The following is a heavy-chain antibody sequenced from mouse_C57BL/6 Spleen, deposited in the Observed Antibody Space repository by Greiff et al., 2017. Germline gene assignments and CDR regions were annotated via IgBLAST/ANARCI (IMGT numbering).Heavy chain of an antibody. CDR3: ARVSYDYFDY. J-gene: IGHJ2*01. D-gene: IGHD2-4*01. V-gene: IGHV1-80*01. CDR1: GYAFSSYW. CDR2: IYPGDGDT. Sequence: VKLVESGAELVKPGASVKISCKASGYAFSSYWMNWVKQRPGKGLEWIGQIYPGDGDTNYNGKFKGKATLTADKSSSTAYMQLSSLTSEDSAVYFCARVSYDYFDYWGQGTTLTVSS.